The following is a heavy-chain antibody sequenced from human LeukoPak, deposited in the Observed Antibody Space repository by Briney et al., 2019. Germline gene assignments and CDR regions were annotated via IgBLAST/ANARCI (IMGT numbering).Heavy chain of an antibody. CDR3: ARDGGIVGATVDAFDI. J-gene: IGHJ3*02. D-gene: IGHD1-26*01. CDR2: ISSSSSYI. Sequence: RSGGSLRLSCAASGFTFSSYSMNWVRQAPGKGLEWVSSISSSSSYIYYADSVKGRSTISRDNAKNSLYLQMNSLRAEDTAVYYCARDGGIVGATVDAFDIWGQGTMVTVSS. CDR1: GFTFSSYS. V-gene: IGHV3-21*01.